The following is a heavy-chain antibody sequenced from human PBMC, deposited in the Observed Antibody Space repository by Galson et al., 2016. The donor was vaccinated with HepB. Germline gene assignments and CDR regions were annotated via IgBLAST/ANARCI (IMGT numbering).Heavy chain of an antibody. J-gene: IGHJ4*02. CDR1: GYTFDING. D-gene: IGHD2-8*01. CDR2: ISAYNGNS. V-gene: IGHV1-18*04. CDR3: ARDGAVSPSNFDS. Sequence: SVKVSCKAPGYTFDINGISWLRQTPEHGLEWLGWISAYNGNSNHAQNLQGRVTLTTDTSTSTAYMELRALTSDDTAVYFCARDGAVSPSNFDSWGQGTLVAVSS.